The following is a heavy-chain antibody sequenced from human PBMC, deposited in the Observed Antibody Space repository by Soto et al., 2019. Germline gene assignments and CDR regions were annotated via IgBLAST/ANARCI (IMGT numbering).Heavy chain of an antibody. CDR2: IYYSGST. J-gene: IGHJ4*02. CDR3: AREERSGWYYIDY. D-gene: IGHD6-19*01. CDR1: GGSISSYY. V-gene: IGHV4-59*01. Sequence: SETLSLTCTVSGGSISSYYWSWIRQPPGKGLEWIGYIYYSGSTNYNPSLKSRVTISVDTSKNQFSLKLSSVTAADTAVYYCAREERSGWYYIDYWGQATLVTVSS.